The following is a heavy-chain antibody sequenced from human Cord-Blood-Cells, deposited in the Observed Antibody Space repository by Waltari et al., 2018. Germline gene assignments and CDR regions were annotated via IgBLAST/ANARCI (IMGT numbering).Heavy chain of an antibody. CDR2: INHSGST. Sequence: QVQLQQWGAGLLKPSETLSLTCAVYGGSFSGYYWRWLRQPPGKGLEWIGEINHSGSTNYNPSLKSRVTISVDTSKNQFSLKLSSVTAADTAVYYCARGPDLWFGELYFDYWGQGTLVTVSS. CDR1: GGSFSGYY. J-gene: IGHJ4*02. D-gene: IGHD3-10*01. V-gene: IGHV4-34*01. CDR3: ARGPDLWFGELYFDY.